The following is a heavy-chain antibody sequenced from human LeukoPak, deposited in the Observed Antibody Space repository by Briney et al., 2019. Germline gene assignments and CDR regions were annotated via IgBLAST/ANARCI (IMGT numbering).Heavy chain of an antibody. CDR1: GGSISSSNW. D-gene: IGHD2-2*01. J-gene: IGHJ3*02. V-gene: IGHV4-4*02. CDR2: IYHSGST. CDR3: AGSTLQGTFDI. Sequence: PSETLSLTCAVSGGSISSSNWWSWVRQPPGKGLEWIGEIYHSGSTNYNPSLKSRVTISVDTPKNQFSLKLSSVTAADTAVYYCAGSTLQGTFDIWGQGTMVTVSS.